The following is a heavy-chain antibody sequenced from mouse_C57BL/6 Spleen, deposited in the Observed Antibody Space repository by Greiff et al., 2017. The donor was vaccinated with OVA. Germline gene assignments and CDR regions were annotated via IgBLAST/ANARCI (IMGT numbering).Heavy chain of an antibody. CDR3: ARPVYSWFAY. J-gene: IGHJ3*01. CDR2: ISSGSSTI. V-gene: IGHV5-17*01. D-gene: IGHD1-1*01. CDR1: GFTFSDYG. Sequence: EVKVVESGGGLVKPGGSLKLSCAASGFTFSDYGMHWVRQAPEKGLEWVAYISSGSSTIYYADTVKGRFTISTDNAKNTLFLQMTSLRSEDTAMYYCARPVYSWFAYWGQGTLVTVSA.